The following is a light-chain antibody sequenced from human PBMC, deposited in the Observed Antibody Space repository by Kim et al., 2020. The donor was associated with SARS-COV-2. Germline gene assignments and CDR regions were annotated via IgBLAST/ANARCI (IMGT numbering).Light chain of an antibody. V-gene: IGLV3-19*01. Sequence: LGQTVGITCQGDSLRSYYASWYQQKPGQAPVLVIYGKNNRPSGIPDRFSGSSSGNTASLTITGAQAEDEADYYCNSRDSSGNHLWVFGGGTQLTVL. CDR2: GKN. CDR3: NSRDSSGNHLWV. CDR1: SLRSYY. J-gene: IGLJ3*02.